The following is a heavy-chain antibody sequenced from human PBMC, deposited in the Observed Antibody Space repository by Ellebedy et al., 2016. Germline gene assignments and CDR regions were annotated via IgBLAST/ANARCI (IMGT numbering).Heavy chain of an antibody. D-gene: IGHD3-10*01. CDR3: AREEYYYGSGSTTYYFDY. J-gene: IGHJ4*02. V-gene: IGHV3-30-3*01. CDR1: GFTFSSYA. CDR2: ISYDGSNK. Sequence: GGSLRLSCAASGFTFSSYAMHWVRQAPGKGLEWVAVISYDGSNKYYADSVKGRFTISRDNSKSTLYLQMNSLRAEDTAVYYCAREEYYYGSGSTTYYFDYWGQGTLVTVSS.